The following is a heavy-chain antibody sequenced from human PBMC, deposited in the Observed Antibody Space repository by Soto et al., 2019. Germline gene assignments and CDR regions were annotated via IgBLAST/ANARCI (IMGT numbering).Heavy chain of an antibody. CDR2: INAGNGNT. J-gene: IGHJ4*02. Sequence: QVQLVQSGAEEKKPGASVKVSCKASGYTFTSYAMHWVRQAPGQRLEWTGWINAGNGNTKYSQKFQGRVTITRDTSASTAYMELSSLRSEDTAVYYCASAWVVVTAPDYWGQGTLVTVSS. CDR1: GYTFTSYA. D-gene: IGHD2-21*02. V-gene: IGHV1-3*05. CDR3: ASAWVVVTAPDY.